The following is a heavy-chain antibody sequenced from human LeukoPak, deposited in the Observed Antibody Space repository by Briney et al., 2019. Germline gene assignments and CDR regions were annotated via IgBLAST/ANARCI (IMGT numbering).Heavy chain of an antibody. CDR1: GGTFSSYA. D-gene: IGHD2-2*01. V-gene: IGHV1-69*06. CDR3: ARGGRVVVPAVSIDWFDP. Sequence: GASVKVSCKASGGTFSSYAISWVRQAPGQGLEWMGGIIPIFGTANYAQKFQGRVTITADKSTSTAYMELRSLRSEDTAVYYCARGGRVVVPAVSIDWFDPWGQGTPVTASS. J-gene: IGHJ5*02. CDR2: IIPIFGTA.